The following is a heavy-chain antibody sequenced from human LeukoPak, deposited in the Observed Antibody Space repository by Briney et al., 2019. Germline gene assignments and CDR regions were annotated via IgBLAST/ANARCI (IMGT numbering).Heavy chain of an antibody. D-gene: IGHD3-22*01. J-gene: IGHJ3*01. V-gene: IGHV3-7*01. CDR2: IKADGSEK. CDR3: ARGDYFDRAFDV. Sequence: PGGSLRLSCAASGFSLSTYWMNWVRQAPGKGLEWVADIKADGSEKYYVDSVKGRFTISRDNAKNPLYLQMSSLRVEDTALYYCARGDYFDRAFDVWGQGTMVTVSS. CDR1: GFSLSTYW.